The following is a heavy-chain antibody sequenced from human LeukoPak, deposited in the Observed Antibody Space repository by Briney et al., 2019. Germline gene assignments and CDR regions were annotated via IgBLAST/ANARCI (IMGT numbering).Heavy chain of an antibody. D-gene: IGHD2-21*02. Sequence: SVKVSCKASGYTFTSYDINWVRQAPGQGLEWMGGIIPIFGAANYAQKFQGRVTITADKSTSTSYMELSSLRSEDTAVYYCARSSVVTAMVHLEYWGQGTLVTVSS. J-gene: IGHJ4*02. CDR1: GYTFTSYD. V-gene: IGHV1-69*06. CDR2: IIPIFGAA. CDR3: ARSSVVTAMVHLEY.